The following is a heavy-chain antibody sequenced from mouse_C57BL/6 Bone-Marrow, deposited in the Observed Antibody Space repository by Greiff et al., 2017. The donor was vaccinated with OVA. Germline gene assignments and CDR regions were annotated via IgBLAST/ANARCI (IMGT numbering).Heavy chain of an antibody. CDR3: VRHGFYYGSSVNWDPLYYYAMDY. D-gene: IGHD1-1*01. V-gene: IGHV10-1*01. Sequence: EVHLVESGGGLVQPKGSLKLSCAASGFSFNTYAMNWVRQAPGKGLEWVARIRSKSNNYATYYADSVKDRFTISRDDSESMLYLQMNNLKTEDTAMYYCVRHGFYYGSSVNWDPLYYYAMDYWGQGTSVTVSS. J-gene: IGHJ4*01. CDR2: IRSKSNNYAT. CDR1: GFSFNTYA.